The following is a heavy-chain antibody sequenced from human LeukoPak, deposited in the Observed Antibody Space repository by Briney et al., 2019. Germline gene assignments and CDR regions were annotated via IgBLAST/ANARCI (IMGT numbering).Heavy chain of an antibody. J-gene: IGHJ3*02. Sequence: GGSLRLSCAASGYTFRDYIVNWVRQVPGKGLEWVSSISSTGTYIYYADSVKGRFTISRDNAKNSLFLQMNSLRDEDTAVYYCVSGNDPDYLWTTYRLDAFDIWGQGTMVIVSS. V-gene: IGHV3-21*01. CDR3: VSGNDPDYLWTTYRLDAFDI. D-gene: IGHD3-16*02. CDR2: ISSTGTYI. CDR1: GYTFRDYI.